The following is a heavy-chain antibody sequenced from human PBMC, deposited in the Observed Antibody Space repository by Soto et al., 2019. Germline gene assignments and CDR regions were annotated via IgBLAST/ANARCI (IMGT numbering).Heavy chain of an antibody. CDR2: ISGSGGST. J-gene: IGHJ5*02. Sequence: GESLKISCAASGFTFSSYAMSWVRQAPGKGLEWVSAISGSGGSTYYADSVKGRFTISRDNSKNTLYLQMNSLRAEDTAVYYCAKGFVVRGVINWFDPWGQGTLVTVSS. V-gene: IGHV3-23*01. CDR3: AKGFVVRGVINWFDP. CDR1: GFTFSSYA. D-gene: IGHD3-10*01.